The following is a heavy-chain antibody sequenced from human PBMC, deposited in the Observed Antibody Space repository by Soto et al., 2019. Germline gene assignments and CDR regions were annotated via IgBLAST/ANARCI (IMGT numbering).Heavy chain of an antibody. CDR2: ISAYNGNT. CDR1: GYTVTSYG. CDR3: AIYDFWSGYPNWFDP. D-gene: IGHD3-3*01. Sequence: KLSFKGSGYTVTSYGISWVRPAPGQGLEWMGWISAYNGNTNYAQKLQGRVTMTTDTSTSTAYMELRSLRSDDTAVYYCAIYDFWSGYPNWFDPWGQGTLVTVSS. V-gene: IGHV1-18*04. J-gene: IGHJ5*02.